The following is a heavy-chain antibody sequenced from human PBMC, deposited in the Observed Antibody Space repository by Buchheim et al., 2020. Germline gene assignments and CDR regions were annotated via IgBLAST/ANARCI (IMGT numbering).Heavy chain of an antibody. CDR2: ISYDGSNK. Sequence: QVQLVESGGGVVQPGRSLRLSCAASGFTFSSYGMHWVRQAPGKGLEWVAVISYDGSNKYYADSVKGRFNISRDNSKNTLYLQMNSLRAEDTAVYYCAKDDYDFWSGSTISNYYYYYGMDVWGQGTT. J-gene: IGHJ6*02. CDR3: AKDDYDFWSGSTISNYYYYYGMDV. V-gene: IGHV3-30*18. CDR1: GFTFSSYG. D-gene: IGHD3-3*01.